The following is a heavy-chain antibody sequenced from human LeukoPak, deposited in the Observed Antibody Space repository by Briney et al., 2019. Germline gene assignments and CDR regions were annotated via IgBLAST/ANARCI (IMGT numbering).Heavy chain of an antibody. D-gene: IGHD6-19*01. CDR3: VQWLEYYFDY. CDR2: IRYDGSNK. V-gene: IGHV3-30*02. J-gene: IGHJ4*02. Sequence: GGSLRLSRAASRFTFSSYGMHWGREAPGKGLEWVAFIRYDGSNKYYADSVKGRFTISRDNSKNTLYLQMNSLRAEDTAVYYCVQWLEYYFDYWGQGTLVTVS. CDR1: RFTFSSYG.